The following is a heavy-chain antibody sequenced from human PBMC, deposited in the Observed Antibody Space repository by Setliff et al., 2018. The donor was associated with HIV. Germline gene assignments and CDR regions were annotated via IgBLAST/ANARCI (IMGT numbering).Heavy chain of an antibody. CDR2: IFYSGST. Sequence: SETLSLTCTVSGGSVSTGNYCGNWIRLPPGKGLEWIGYIFYSGSTNYNPSFNSRVTISVDASKDQYSLKLSFETAADTAVYYCASLPPLYDSSVYYFDSWGQGTLVTVSS. CDR1: GGSVSTGNYC. J-gene: IGHJ4*02. V-gene: IGHV4-61*01. D-gene: IGHD3-22*01. CDR3: ASLPPLYDSSVYYFDS.